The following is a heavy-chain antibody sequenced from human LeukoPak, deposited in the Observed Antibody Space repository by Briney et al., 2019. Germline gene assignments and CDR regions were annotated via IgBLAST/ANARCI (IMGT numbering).Heavy chain of an antibody. Sequence: PGGSLRLSCAASGFTFSSYAMHWVRQAPGKGLEWVAVISYDGSNKYYADSVKGRFTISRDNSKNTLYLQMNSLRAEDTAVYYCARDQVGATGFDYWGQGTLVTVSS. CDR1: GFTFSSYA. J-gene: IGHJ4*02. D-gene: IGHD1-26*01. V-gene: IGHV3-30*04. CDR2: ISYDGSNK. CDR3: ARDQVGATGFDY.